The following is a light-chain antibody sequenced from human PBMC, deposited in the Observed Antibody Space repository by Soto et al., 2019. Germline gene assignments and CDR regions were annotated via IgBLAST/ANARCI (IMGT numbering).Light chain of an antibody. CDR1: QSVSSH. J-gene: IGKJ4*01. Sequence: EIVLTQSPATLSLSPGERATLSCRASQSVSSHLTWYQHISGQAPRLLIYDASTRANGIPARFSGSGSGTDFTLTISSLEPEDSAVYYWQQRSDWPLLFGGGTRVEIK. CDR2: DAS. V-gene: IGKV3-11*01. CDR3: QQRSDWPLL.